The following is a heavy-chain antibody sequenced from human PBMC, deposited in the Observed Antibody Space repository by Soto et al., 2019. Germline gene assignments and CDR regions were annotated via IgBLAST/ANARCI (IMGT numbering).Heavy chain of an antibody. CDR1: GFTFSTYS. V-gene: IGHV3-21*01. J-gene: IGHJ4*02. CDR3: ARVVEDGSGTYPTNFDY. D-gene: IGHD3-10*01. CDR2: VSTSSSYI. Sequence: GALRLSCAASGFTFSTYSMNWVRQAPGKGLEWVSSVSTSSSYIYYADSLKGRFTISRDNAKNSLYLQMNSLRAEDTAVYYCARVVEDGSGTYPTNFDYWGQGTLVTVSS.